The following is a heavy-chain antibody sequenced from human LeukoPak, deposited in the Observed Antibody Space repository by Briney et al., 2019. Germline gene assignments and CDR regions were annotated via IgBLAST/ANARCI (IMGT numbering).Heavy chain of an antibody. J-gene: IGHJ4*02. CDR1: GYNFASYW. CDR3: ARHESSWRETHPFDY. V-gene: IGHV5-51*01. D-gene: IGHD3-3*01. Sequence: GESLKISCKGSGYNFASYWIGWVRQMPGKGLEWMGIVYPGDSDTRYSPSFQGQVTISADKSISTAYLQWSSLKASDAAMYYCARHESSWRETHPFDYWGQGTLVTVSS. CDR2: VYPGDSDT.